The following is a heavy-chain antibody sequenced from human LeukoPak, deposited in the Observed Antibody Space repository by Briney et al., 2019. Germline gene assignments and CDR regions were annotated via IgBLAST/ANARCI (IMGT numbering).Heavy chain of an antibody. Sequence: ASVKVSCKASGYTFTSYGITWVRQAPGQGLEWMGWISAYNGNTNYAQKLQGRVTMTTDTSTSTAYMELRSLRSDDTAVYYCARDEGGYSGYDPQYFDYWGQGTLVTVSS. CDR2: ISAYNGNT. V-gene: IGHV1-18*01. D-gene: IGHD5-12*01. J-gene: IGHJ4*02. CDR3: ARDEGGYSGYDPQYFDY. CDR1: GYTFTSYG.